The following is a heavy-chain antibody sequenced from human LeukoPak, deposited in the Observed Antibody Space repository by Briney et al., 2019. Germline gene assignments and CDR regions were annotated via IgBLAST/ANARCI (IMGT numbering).Heavy chain of an antibody. Sequence: GGSLRLSCAASGFTFSDYYMSWIRQAPGKGLEWVSAISGSGGSTYYADSVKGRFTISRDNSKNTLYLQMNSLRAEDTAVYYCAKVRSSGWYYFDYWGQGTLVTVSS. J-gene: IGHJ4*02. D-gene: IGHD6-19*01. CDR1: GFTFSDYY. CDR3: AKVRSSGWYYFDY. CDR2: ISGSGGST. V-gene: IGHV3-23*01.